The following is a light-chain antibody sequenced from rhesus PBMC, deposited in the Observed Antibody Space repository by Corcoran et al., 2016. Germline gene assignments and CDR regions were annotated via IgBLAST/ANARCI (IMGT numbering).Light chain of an antibody. J-gene: IGKJ4*01. CDR2: YTS. CDR1: QALYNY. V-gene: IGKV1S3*01. CDR3: QQHYIRPPT. Sequence: DIQMTQSPSSLSASVGDTATITCRASQALYNYMAWYQQKPGKAPKPLIYYTSSLKSGVPTRFSGSGSGTDFTLTISSLQPEDFASYCCQQHYIRPPTFGGGTKVEIK.